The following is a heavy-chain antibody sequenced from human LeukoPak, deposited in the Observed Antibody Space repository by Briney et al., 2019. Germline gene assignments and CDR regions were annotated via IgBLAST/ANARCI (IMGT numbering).Heavy chain of an antibody. Sequence: SETLSLTCTVSGGSISSYYWSWIRQPPGKGLEWIGYIYYSGSTNYNPSLKSRVTISVDTSKNQFSLKLSSVTAADTAVYYCGRTGGLLWFGELGEEVFWFDPWGQGTLVTVSS. CDR1: GGSISSYY. CDR2: IYYSGST. V-gene: IGHV4-59*08. CDR3: GRTGGLLWFGELGEEVFWFDP. J-gene: IGHJ5*02. D-gene: IGHD3-10*01.